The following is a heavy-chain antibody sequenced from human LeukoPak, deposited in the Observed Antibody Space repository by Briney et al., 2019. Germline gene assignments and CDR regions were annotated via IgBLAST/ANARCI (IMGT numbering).Heavy chain of an antibody. D-gene: IGHD3-10*01. Sequence: PSETLSLTCAVYGGSFSGYYWSWIRQPPGKGLEWIGEINHSGSTNYNPSPKSRVTISVDTSKNQFSLKLSPVTAAGTPVYFCARSRYYYGSGSYYRPLHFDYWGQGTLVTVSS. J-gene: IGHJ4*02. V-gene: IGHV4-34*01. CDR2: INHSGST. CDR1: GGSFSGYY. CDR3: ARSRYYYGSGSYYRPLHFDY.